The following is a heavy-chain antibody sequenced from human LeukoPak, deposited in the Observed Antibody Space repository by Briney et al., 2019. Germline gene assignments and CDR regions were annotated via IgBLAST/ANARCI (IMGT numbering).Heavy chain of an antibody. V-gene: IGHV4-4*02. CDR2: IYHSGTT. CDR1: GGSINNNNW. CDR3: ARRVIVVVPAATLATYYFDY. Sequence: PSETLSLTCSVSGGSINNNNWWSWVRQSPGKGLEWIGNIYHSGTTHYNPSLKSRATISVDTSKNQFSLKLSSVTAADTAVYYCARRVIVVVPAATLATYYFDYWGQGTLVTVSS. D-gene: IGHD2-2*01. J-gene: IGHJ4*02.